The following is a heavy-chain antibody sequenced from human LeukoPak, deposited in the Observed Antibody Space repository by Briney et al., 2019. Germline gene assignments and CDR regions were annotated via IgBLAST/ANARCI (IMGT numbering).Heavy chain of an antibody. Sequence: GGSLRLSCAASGFTFSSYAMHWVRQAPGKGLEWVAVISYDGSNKYYADSVKGRFTISRDNPKNTLYLQMNSLRAEDTAVYYCAREWIHAFDIWGQGTMVTVSS. CDR1: GFTFSSYA. D-gene: IGHD5-18*01. CDR2: ISYDGSNK. J-gene: IGHJ3*02. CDR3: AREWIHAFDI. V-gene: IGHV3-30*04.